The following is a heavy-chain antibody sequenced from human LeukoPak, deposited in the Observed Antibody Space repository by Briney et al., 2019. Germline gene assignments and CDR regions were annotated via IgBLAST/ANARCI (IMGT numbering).Heavy chain of an antibody. J-gene: IGHJ4*02. CDR2: IYYDGST. V-gene: IGHV4-59*12. CDR3: ARAPIAAAGRNYYFDY. Sequence: SETLSLTCTVSGGSISSYYWSWIRQPPGKGLEWIGYIYYDGSTNYNPSLKSRVTMSVDTSKNQFSLKLSSVTAADTAVYYCARAPIAAAGRNYYFDYWGQGTLVTVSS. D-gene: IGHD6-13*01. CDR1: GGSISSYY.